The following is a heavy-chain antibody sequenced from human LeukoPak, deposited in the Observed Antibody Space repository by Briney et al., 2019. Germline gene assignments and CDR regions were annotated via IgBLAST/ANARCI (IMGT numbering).Heavy chain of an antibody. CDR1: GFTFSSYS. D-gene: IGHD2/OR15-2a*01. Sequence: GGSLRLSCAASGFTFSSYSMNWVRQAPGKGLEWVSSISSSSSYIYYADSVKGRFTISRDNAKNSLYLQMNSLRPEDTALYYCATDIELGGGLLGAFDYWGQGTLVTVSS. V-gene: IGHV3-21*04. J-gene: IGHJ4*02. CDR3: ATDIELGGGLLGAFDY. CDR2: ISSSSSYI.